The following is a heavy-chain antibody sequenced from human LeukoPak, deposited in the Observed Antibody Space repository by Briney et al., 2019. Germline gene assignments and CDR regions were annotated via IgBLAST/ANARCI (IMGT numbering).Heavy chain of an antibody. Sequence: GGSLRLSCAASGFTFSDYYMSWIRQAPGKGLEWVSYISSSGSTIYYADSVKGRFTISRDNAKNSLYLQMNSLRAEDTALYYCAVYYGSGSYYRKSQDPDYWGQGTLVTVSS. V-gene: IGHV3-11*01. J-gene: IGHJ4*02. CDR3: AVYYGSGSYYRKSQDPDY. CDR2: ISSSGSTI. D-gene: IGHD3-10*01. CDR1: GFTFSDYY.